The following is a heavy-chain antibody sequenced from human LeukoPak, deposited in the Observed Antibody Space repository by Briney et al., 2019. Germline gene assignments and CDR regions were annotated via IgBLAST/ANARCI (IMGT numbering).Heavy chain of an antibody. J-gene: IGHJ4*02. D-gene: IGHD6-19*01. V-gene: IGHV3-23*01. CDR3: AKDRHWLALDD. Sequence: GGTLRLSCAASGFTFSSHGMNWVRQAPGKGLEWVSGITGGGTTYYSDSVKGRVTISRDNSKNTLYLQMNSLRAEDTAVYYCAKDRHWLALDDWGQGTLVTVSS. CDR1: GFTFSSHG. CDR2: ITGGGTT.